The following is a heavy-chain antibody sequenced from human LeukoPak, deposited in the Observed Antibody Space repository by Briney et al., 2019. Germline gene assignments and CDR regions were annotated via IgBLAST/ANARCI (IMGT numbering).Heavy chain of an antibody. V-gene: IGHV3-64*02. CDR1: GFTFSDYT. CDR3: ARGRGVVVTAILAGDAFDI. J-gene: IGHJ3*02. Sequence: PGGSLRLSCAASGFTFSDYTIHWVRQAPGKRLQSVSAITSNGAYTHYADSVKGRFTISGDNSRNAVFLQMGGLRIEDMAVYYCARGRGVVVTAILAGDAFDIWGQGTMVTVSS. D-gene: IGHD2-21*02. CDR2: ITSNGAYT.